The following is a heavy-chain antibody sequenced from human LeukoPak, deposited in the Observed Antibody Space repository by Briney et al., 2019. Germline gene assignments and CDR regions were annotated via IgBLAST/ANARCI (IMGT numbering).Heavy chain of an antibody. CDR1: GFTFDDYA. CDR3: ATVDGYAQRD. D-gene: IGHD5-24*01. J-gene: IGHJ4*02. CDR2: ISWNSGSI. V-gene: IGHV3-9*01. Sequence: PGGSLRLSCAASGFTFDDYAMHWVRQAPGKGLEWVSGISWNSGSIGYADSVKGRFTISRDNAKNTLYLQMNSLRAEDTAIYFCATVDGYAQRDWGQGILVTVSS.